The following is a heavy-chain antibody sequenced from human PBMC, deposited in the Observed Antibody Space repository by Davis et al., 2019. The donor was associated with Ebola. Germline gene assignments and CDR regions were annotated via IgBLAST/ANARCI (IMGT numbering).Heavy chain of an antibody. V-gene: IGHV3-73*01. CDR2: IRSKANSYAT. Sequence: ESLKISCAASGFTFSDSAMHWVRQASGRGLEWVGRIRSKANSYATTYAASVKGRFTISRDDSKNTAYLQMNSLKMDDTAVYYCTNRKSEYWGQGTLVTVSS. J-gene: IGHJ4*02. CDR3: TNRKSEY. CDR1: GFTFSDSA.